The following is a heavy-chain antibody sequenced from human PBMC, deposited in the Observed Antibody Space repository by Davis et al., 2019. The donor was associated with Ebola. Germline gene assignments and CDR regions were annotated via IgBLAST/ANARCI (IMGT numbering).Heavy chain of an antibody. CDR3: ARGKYYYGSGGPSWMMDV. D-gene: IGHD3-10*01. V-gene: IGHV4-34*01. J-gene: IGHJ6*02. CDR1: RGSFIGYY. CDR2: INHSGST. Sequence: SETLSLTCAVYRGSFIGYYWSWIRQPPGKGLEWIGEINHSGSTNYNPSLKSRVTISVDTSKNQFSLKLSSVTAADTAVYYCARGKYYYGSGGPSWMMDVWGQGTTVTVSS.